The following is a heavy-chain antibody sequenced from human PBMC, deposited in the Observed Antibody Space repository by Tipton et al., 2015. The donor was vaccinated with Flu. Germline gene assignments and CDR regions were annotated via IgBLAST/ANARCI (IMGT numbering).Heavy chain of an antibody. CDR2: IWYDGSNK. J-gene: IGHJ6*02. D-gene: IGHD2-15*01. V-gene: IGHV3-33*01. CDR1: GFTFSSYG. Sequence: SLRLSCAASGFTFSSYGMHWVRQAPGKGLEWVAVIWYDGSNKYYADSVKGRFTISRDNSKNTLYLQMNSLRAEDTAVYYCARGLYSYYYGMDVWGQGTPVTVSS. CDR3: ARGLYSYYYGMDV.